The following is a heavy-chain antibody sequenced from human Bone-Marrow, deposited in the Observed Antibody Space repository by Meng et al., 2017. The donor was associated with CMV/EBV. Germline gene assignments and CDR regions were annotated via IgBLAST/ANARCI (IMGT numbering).Heavy chain of an antibody. CDR3: AKGRWLQGGTDLDY. V-gene: IGHV3-33*03. J-gene: IGHJ4*02. CDR2: IWYDGNYE. D-gene: IGHD5-24*01. CDR1: GFTFSAYA. Sequence: GESLKISCAASGFTFSAYAMHWVRQAPGKGLEWVAVIWYDGNYEYYADSVEGRFTISRDNPKNTLYLQMNSLRADDTAVYYCAKGRWLQGGTDLDYWGQGTRVTGSS.